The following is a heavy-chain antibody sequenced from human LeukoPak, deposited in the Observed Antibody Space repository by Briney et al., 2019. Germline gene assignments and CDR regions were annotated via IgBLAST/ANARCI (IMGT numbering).Heavy chain of an antibody. V-gene: IGHV1-2*02. J-gene: IGHJ5*02. CDR2: INPNSGGT. D-gene: IGHD1-26*01. CDR1: GYTFTGCY. Sequence: ASVKVSCKASGYTFTGCYMHWVRQAPGQGLEWMGWINPNSGGTNYAQKFQGRVTMTRDTSISTAYMELSRLRSDDTAVYYCAILEWELPPDWFDPWGQGTLVTVSS. CDR3: AILEWELPPDWFDP.